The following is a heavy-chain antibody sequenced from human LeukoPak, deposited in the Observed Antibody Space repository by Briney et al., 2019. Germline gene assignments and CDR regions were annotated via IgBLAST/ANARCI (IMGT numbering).Heavy chain of an antibody. Sequence: GGSLGLSCAASGFTFSSYVMSWVRQAPGKGLEWVSVISGSGDITYYADSVKGRFTISRDNSKNTLCLQMNSLRAEDTAVYYCAKGGYQLLSVFDYWGQGILVTVSS. J-gene: IGHJ4*02. V-gene: IGHV3-23*01. CDR2: ISGSGDIT. CDR1: GFTFSSYV. D-gene: IGHD2-2*01. CDR3: AKGGYQLLSVFDY.